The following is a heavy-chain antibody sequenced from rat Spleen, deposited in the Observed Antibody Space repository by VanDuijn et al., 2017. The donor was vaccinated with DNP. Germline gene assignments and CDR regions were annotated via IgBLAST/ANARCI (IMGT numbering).Heavy chain of an antibody. CDR3: TRDGSPYYSSYMDVMDA. J-gene: IGHJ4*01. CDR1: GFSLTDYS. D-gene: IGHD1-2*01. Sequence: VHLKESGPGLVQPSQTLSLTCTVSGFSLTDYSVHWVRQPPGKGLEWMGVMWSGGTTAYNSALKSRLSISRDTSKSQVFLKMNSLQTEDTAIYYCTRDGSPYYSSYMDVMDAWGQGASVTVSS. V-gene: IGHV2S63*01. CDR2: MWSGGTT.